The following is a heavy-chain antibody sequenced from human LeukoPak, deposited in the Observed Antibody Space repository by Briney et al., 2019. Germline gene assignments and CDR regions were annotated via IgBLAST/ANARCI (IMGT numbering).Heavy chain of an antibody. V-gene: IGHV1-2*02. CDR2: INPNSGGT. D-gene: IGHD3-22*01. CDR1: GYTFTGYY. J-gene: IGHJ4*02. CDR3: ARIYDSSGQPGY. Sequence: ASVKVSCKASGYTFTGYYMHWVRQAPGQGPEWMGWINPNSGGTNYAQNLQGRVTMTRDTSISTAYMELSRLRSDDTAVYYCARIYDSSGQPGYWGQGTLVTVSS.